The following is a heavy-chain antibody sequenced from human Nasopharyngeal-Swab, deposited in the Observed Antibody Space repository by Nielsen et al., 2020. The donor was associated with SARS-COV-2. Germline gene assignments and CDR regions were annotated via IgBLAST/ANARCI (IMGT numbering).Heavy chain of an antibody. J-gene: IGHJ4*02. CDR3: ARDHCSSTSCYLPGHYFDY. D-gene: IGHD2-2*01. CDR2: IWYDGSNK. Sequence: GESLKISCAASGFTFSSYDMHWVRQAPGKGLEWVAVIWYDGSNKYYADSVKGRFTISRDNSKNTLYLQMNSLRAEDTAVYYCARDHCSSTSCYLPGHYFDYWGQGTLVTVSS. V-gene: IGHV3-33*08. CDR1: GFTFSSYD.